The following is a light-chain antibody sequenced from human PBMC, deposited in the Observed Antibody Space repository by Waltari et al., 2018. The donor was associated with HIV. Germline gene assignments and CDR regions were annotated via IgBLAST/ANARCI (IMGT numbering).Light chain of an antibody. Sequence: QSALTQPRSVSGSPGQSVTISCTGTSSDVGGYNYVSWYQQHPGKAPKLMIYDVTKRPSGVPDRFSDSKSGNTASLTISGLQAEDEADYFCCSYAGGYTLVFGGGTKLTVL. CDR3: CSYAGGYTLV. CDR2: DVT. J-gene: IGLJ3*02. CDR1: SSDVGGYNY. V-gene: IGLV2-11*01.